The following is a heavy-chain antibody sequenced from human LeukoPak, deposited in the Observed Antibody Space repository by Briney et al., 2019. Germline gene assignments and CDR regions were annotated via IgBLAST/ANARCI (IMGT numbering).Heavy chain of an antibody. Sequence: QPGGSLRLSCAASGFTFSSYWMSWVRQAPGKGLEWVANIKQDGSEKYYVDSVKGRFTISRDNAKDSLYLQMNSLRAEDTAVYYCASQFWWAAVAGTALDYWGQGTRVTVSS. V-gene: IGHV3-7*05. J-gene: IGHJ4*02. D-gene: IGHD6-19*01. CDR1: GFTFSSYW. CDR2: IKQDGSEK. CDR3: ASQFWWAAVAGTALDY.